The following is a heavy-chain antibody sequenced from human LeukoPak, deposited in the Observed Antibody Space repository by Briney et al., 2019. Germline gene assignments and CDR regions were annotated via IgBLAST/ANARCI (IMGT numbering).Heavy chain of an antibody. CDR2: IYYSGST. J-gene: IGHJ3*02. CDR3: ARVGRTRKWLVSTPFDI. V-gene: IGHV4-39*07. Sequence: WFRQAPGKGLEWIGSIYYSGSTYYNPSLKSRITISVDTSKNQFSLKLSSVTAADTAVYYCARVGRTRKWLVSTPFDIWGQGTMVTVSS. D-gene: IGHD6-19*01.